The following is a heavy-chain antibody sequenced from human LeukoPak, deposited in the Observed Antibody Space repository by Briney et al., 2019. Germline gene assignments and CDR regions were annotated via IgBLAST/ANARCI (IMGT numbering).Heavy chain of an antibody. V-gene: IGHV4-4*07. D-gene: IGHD2-2*03. CDR2: IYTSGST. Sequence: SETLSLTCTVSGGSISSYYWSWVRQPAGKGLEWIGRIYTSGSTNYNPSLKSRVTMSVDTSKNQFSLKLSSVTAADTAVYYCARGLDIVVVPAQGVDWFDPWGQGTLVTVSS. J-gene: IGHJ5*02. CDR1: GGSISSYY. CDR3: ARGLDIVVVPAQGVDWFDP.